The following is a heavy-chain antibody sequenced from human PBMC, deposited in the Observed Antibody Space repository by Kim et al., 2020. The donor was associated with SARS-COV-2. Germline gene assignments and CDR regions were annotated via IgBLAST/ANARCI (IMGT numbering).Heavy chain of an antibody. Sequence: SETLSLTCTVSAGSITYYYWTWIRQPPGKGLEWIGYIFHSGGTNYNPSLKSRVTISIDTSKNQFSLRLSSVTAADTAVYYCARVVRVRGVNYYNMDVWGQGTTVTGSS. CDR2: IFHSGGT. CDR1: AGSITYYY. D-gene: IGHD3-10*01. CDR3: ARVVRVRGVNYYNMDV. J-gene: IGHJ6*02. V-gene: IGHV4-59*01.